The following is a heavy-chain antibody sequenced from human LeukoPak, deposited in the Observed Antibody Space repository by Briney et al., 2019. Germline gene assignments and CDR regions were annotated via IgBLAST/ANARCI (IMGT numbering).Heavy chain of an antibody. J-gene: IGHJ4*02. V-gene: IGHV3-23*01. CDR3: AKPVYYGSGSYRGIFDY. D-gene: IGHD3-10*01. Sequence: GGSLRLSCAASGFTFSSYAMSWVRQAPGKGLEWVSAISGSGGSTYYADSVKGRFTISRDNSKNTLYLQMNSLRAEDTAVYYCAKPVYYGSGSYRGIFDYWGQGTLVTVSS. CDR2: ISGSGGST. CDR1: GFTFSSYA.